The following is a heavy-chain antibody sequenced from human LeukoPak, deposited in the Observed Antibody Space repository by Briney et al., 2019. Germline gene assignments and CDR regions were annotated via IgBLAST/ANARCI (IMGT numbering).Heavy chain of an antibody. D-gene: IGHD5-18*01. CDR3: AKRLSRYRYGFLPDY. CDR1: GFTFSSYG. CDR2: ISYDGSNK. V-gene: IGHV3-30*18. J-gene: IGHJ4*02. Sequence: GRSLRLSCAASGFTFSSYGMHWVRQAPGKGLEWVAVISYDGSNKYYADSVKGRFTISRDNSKNTLYLQMNSLRAEDTAVYYCAKRLSRYRYGFLPDYWGRGTLVTVSS.